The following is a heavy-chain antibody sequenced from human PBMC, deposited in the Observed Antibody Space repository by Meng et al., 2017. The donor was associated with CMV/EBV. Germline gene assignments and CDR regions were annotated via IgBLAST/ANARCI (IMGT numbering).Heavy chain of an antibody. Sequence: GGFLRLSCAASGFTFSSYGMHWVRQAPGKGLEWVAFIRYDGSNKYYADSVKGRFTISRDNSKNTLYLQMNSLRAEDTAVYYCAKDSDEKSYYYYYGMDVWGQGTTVTVSS. CDR1: GFTFSSYG. J-gene: IGHJ6*02. D-gene: IGHD6-25*01. CDR3: AKDSDEKSYYYYYGMDV. V-gene: IGHV3-30*02. CDR2: IRYDGSNK.